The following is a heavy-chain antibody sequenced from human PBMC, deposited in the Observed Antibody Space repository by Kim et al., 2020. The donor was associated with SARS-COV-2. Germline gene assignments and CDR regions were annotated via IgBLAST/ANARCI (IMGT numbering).Heavy chain of an antibody. J-gene: IGHJ4*02. D-gene: IGHD3-22*01. CDR2: INPNSGGT. V-gene: IGHV1-2*02. CDR1: GYNFTGYY. CDR3: ARGYYDSSGYPDDY. Sequence: ASVKVSCKASGYNFTGYYMHWVRQAPGQGLEWMGWINPNSGGTNFAQKFHGRVTVTRDTSISTAYMELSRLRSDDTAVYYCARGYYDSSGYPDDYWGQGTLVTVSS.